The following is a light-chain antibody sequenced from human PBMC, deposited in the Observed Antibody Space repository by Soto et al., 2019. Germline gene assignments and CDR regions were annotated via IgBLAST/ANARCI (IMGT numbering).Light chain of an antibody. Sequence: EIQMTQSPSTLSGYAVAGVSITCRASQSISSWLAWYQQKPGKAPKLLIYDASSSESGVPSRFSGSGSGTEFTLTISSLQPDDFATYYCQQYNSFSPFGQGTRLEIK. CDR3: QQYNSFSP. J-gene: IGKJ5*01. CDR2: DAS. V-gene: IGKV1-5*01. CDR1: QSISSW.